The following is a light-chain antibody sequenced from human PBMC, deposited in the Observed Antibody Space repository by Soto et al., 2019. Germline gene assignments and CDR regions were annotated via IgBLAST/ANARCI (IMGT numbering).Light chain of an antibody. Sequence: LTQYPATLSLSPGETATLYWGASQSVDKLLAWYQQRPGQPPRLLIFDSSNRATGVPVRFSGSGSGTDFTLTISSLETEDAAVYYCQQRSNWHTITFGQGTRLEIK. CDR2: DSS. CDR3: QQRSNWHTIT. CDR1: QSVDKL. V-gene: IGKV3-11*01. J-gene: IGKJ5*01.